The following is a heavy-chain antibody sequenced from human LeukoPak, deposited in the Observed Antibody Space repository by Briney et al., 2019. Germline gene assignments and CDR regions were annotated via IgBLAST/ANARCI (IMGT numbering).Heavy chain of an antibody. CDR1: GFTFSSYW. V-gene: IGHV3-74*01. Sequence: GGSLRLSCAASGFTFSSYWMHWVRQAPGKGLVWVSRINYDGSATLYADSVKGRFTVSRDSAQNTVYLQMNSLGVDDTAVYFCARGMREGYSFGWYFDYWGQGTLVAVSS. CDR3: ARGMREGYSFGWYFDY. J-gene: IGHJ4*02. CDR2: INYDGSAT. D-gene: IGHD5-18*01.